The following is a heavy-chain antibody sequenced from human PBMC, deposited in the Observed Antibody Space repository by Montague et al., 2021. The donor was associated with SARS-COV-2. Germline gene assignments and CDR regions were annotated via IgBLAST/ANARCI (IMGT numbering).Heavy chain of an antibody. D-gene: IGHD2-2*01. CDR1: GGSMNDYY. CDR2: IYYTGST. J-gene: IGHJ5*02. Sequence: SETLSLTCAVSGGSMNDYYWTWLRQPPGKGLEWIGNIYYTGSTKYSPSLKSRVTMSVDTSRKLISLKLSSVTAAASAVYYCARGALGLPAAFNWFDPWGQGNLVTVSS. V-gene: IGHV4-59*01. CDR3: ARGALGLPAAFNWFDP.